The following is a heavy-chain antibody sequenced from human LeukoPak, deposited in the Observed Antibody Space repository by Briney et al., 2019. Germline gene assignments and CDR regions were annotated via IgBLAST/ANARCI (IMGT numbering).Heavy chain of an antibody. Sequence: GGSLRLSCAASGFTFSSYAMHWVRQAPGKGLEWVAVRSYDGSNKYYADSVKGRFTISRDNSKNTLYLQMNSLRAEDTAVYYCARGPYYDFWSGYYVEYYYYGMDVWGQGTTVTVSS. CDR1: GFTFSSYA. V-gene: IGHV3-30-3*01. CDR3: ARGPYYDFWSGYYVEYYYYGMDV. CDR2: RSYDGSNK. D-gene: IGHD3-3*01. J-gene: IGHJ6*02.